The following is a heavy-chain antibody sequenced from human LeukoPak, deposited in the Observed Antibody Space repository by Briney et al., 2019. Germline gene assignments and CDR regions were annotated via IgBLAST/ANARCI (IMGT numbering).Heavy chain of an antibody. J-gene: IGHJ5*02. CDR1: GGSISSRY. Sequence: SETLSLTCTLSGGSISSRYWSWIRQPPGKGLEWIGSIYYSGGTNYNPSLQGRVSISVDTSKIQFSLKLSSVAAADTAVYYCARWQYTISSGWFDPWGQGTQVTVSS. V-gene: IGHV4-59*08. CDR2: IYYSGGT. D-gene: IGHD6-6*01. CDR3: ARWQYTISSGWFDP.